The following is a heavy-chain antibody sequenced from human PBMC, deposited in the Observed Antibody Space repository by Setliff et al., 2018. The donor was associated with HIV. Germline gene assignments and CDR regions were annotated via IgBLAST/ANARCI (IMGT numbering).Heavy chain of an antibody. CDR3: ARGHYFKDG. J-gene: IGHJ6*02. Sequence: GGSLRLSCAASGFTFSSYEMSWVRQAPGKGLEWVSYISGSGSAMYYADSVEGRFTISRDNAKNSLYLQMNSLRAEDTAVYHCARGHYFKDGWGQGTTVTVSS. CDR1: GFTFSSYE. CDR2: ISGSGSAM. V-gene: IGHV3-48*03. D-gene: IGHD3-22*01.